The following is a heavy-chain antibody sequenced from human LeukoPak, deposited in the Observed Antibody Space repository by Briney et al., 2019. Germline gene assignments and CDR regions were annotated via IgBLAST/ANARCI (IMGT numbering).Heavy chain of an antibody. CDR1: GFTFSSYA. Sequence: GGSLRLSCAASGFTFSSYAMHWVRQAPGKGLEWVAVISYDGSNKYYADSVKGRFTISRDNSKNTLYLQMNSLRAEDTAVYCCARAWSMVADFDYWGQGTLVTVSS. V-gene: IGHV3-30-3*01. D-gene: IGHD4/OR15-4a*01. CDR2: ISYDGSNK. J-gene: IGHJ4*02. CDR3: ARAWSMVADFDY.